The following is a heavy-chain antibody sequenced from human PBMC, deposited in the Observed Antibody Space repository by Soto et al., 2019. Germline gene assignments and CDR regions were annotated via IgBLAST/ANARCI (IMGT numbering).Heavy chain of an antibody. CDR2: IYYSGST. Sequence: SETLSLTCTVSGVSISSYYWSWIRQPPGKGLEWIGYIYYSGSTRYNPSLKSRVTISIDTSKSQFSMKMTSVTAADTAMYYCARESGSYDPLDYWGQGTLVTV. V-gene: IGHV4-59*01. CDR1: GVSISSYY. D-gene: IGHD1-26*01. CDR3: ARESGSYDPLDY. J-gene: IGHJ4*02.